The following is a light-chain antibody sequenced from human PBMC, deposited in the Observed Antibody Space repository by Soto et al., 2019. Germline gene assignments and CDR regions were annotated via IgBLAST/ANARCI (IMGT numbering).Light chain of an antibody. CDR1: KLGDKS. V-gene: IGLV3-1*01. J-gene: IGLJ1*01. CDR3: QAWDSSTYV. Sequence: SYELTQPPSVSVSPGQTASITCSGDKLGDKSASWYQQKPGQSPVLVIYQDSKRPSGIPERFSGSSSVNTATLTISGTQAMDEADYYCQAWDSSTYVFGTGTKLTVL. CDR2: QDS.